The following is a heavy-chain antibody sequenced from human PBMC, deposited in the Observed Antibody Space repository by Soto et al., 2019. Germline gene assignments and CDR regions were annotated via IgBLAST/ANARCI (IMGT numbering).Heavy chain of an antibody. CDR2: IYYRGTT. D-gene: IGHD2-2*01. J-gene: IGHJ4*02. Sequence: SETLSLTCSVSGVSTSNHYWTWIRKPPGQGPEWIGCIYYRGTTNYNASFNSRVTISVDTSKNQFSLKLTSVTTADTAVYYCARGGGSPYHDHEFDYWGQGILVTVAS. CDR1: GVSTSNHY. CDR3: ARGGGSPYHDHEFDY. V-gene: IGHV4-59*11.